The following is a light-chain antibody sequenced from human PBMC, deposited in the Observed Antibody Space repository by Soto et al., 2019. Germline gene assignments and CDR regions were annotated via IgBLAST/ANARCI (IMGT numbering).Light chain of an antibody. V-gene: IGLV2-14*03. Sequence: QSALTQPAPVSGSPGQSITISCTGNSSDVGGFNSVSWYQLRPGTAPKLILYDVVDRPSGVSYRFSGSKSGNTASLTISGLQAADEADYFCSSYTSTMTNVFGSGTKVTVL. CDR1: SSDVGGFNS. CDR2: DVV. CDR3: SSYTSTMTNV. J-gene: IGLJ1*01.